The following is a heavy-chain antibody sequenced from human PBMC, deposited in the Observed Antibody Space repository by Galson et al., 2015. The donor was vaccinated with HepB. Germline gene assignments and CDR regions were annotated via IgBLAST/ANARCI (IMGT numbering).Heavy chain of an antibody. D-gene: IGHD5-12*01. Sequence: SVKVSCKASGYTFTSYGISWVRQAPGQGLEWMGWISAYNGNTNYAQKLQGRVTMTTDTSTSTAYMELRSLRSDDTAVYYCARDGRWLRRDWPSVEDYWGQGTLVTVSS. CDR3: ARDGRWLRRDWPSVEDY. J-gene: IGHJ4*02. V-gene: IGHV1-18*04. CDR2: ISAYNGNT. CDR1: GYTFTSYG.